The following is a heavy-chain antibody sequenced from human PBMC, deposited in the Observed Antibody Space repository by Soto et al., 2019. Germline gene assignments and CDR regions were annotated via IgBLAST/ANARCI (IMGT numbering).Heavy chain of an antibody. CDR3: AHIVVAGLGYYFDY. CDR2: IYWDDVK. J-gene: IGHJ4*02. V-gene: IGHV2-5*02. Sequence: QITLKESGPPLVKPTQTLTLTCTFSGFSLSSTRMAVGWIRQPPGKALEWLALIYWDDVKRYSPFLKSRLTITKDTSKNQVVLTMSNMDPVDTARYYCAHIVVAGLGYYFDYWGQGTLVTVSS. CDR1: GFSLSSTRMA. D-gene: IGHD6-19*01.